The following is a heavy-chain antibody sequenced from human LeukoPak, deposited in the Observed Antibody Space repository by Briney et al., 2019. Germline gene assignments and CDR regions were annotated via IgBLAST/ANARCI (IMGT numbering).Heavy chain of an antibody. Sequence: GGSLRLSCAASGFTFSSYGMHWVCQAPGKGLEWVAVIWYDGSNKYYADSVKGRFTISRDNSKNTLYLQMNSLRAEDTAVYYCARTRDGYNYDAFDIWGQGTMVTVSS. V-gene: IGHV3-33*01. CDR3: ARTRDGYNYDAFDI. D-gene: IGHD5-24*01. CDR1: GFTFSSYG. CDR2: IWYDGSNK. J-gene: IGHJ3*02.